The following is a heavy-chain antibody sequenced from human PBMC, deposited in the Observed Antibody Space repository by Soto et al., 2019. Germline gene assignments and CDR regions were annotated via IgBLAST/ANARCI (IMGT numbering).Heavy chain of an antibody. CDR3: AREVGPSDY. Sequence: QVQLVESGGGVVQPGRSLRLSCAASGFTFSRYPMHWVRQAPGKGLEWVAVISYDESTKDYTDSVKGRFTISRDNLKNTLYLQMDSLRGEDTAVYYCAREVGPSDYWGQGTLVTVSS. V-gene: IGHV3-30*04. D-gene: IGHD1-26*01. CDR1: GFTFSRYP. J-gene: IGHJ4*02. CDR2: ISYDESTK.